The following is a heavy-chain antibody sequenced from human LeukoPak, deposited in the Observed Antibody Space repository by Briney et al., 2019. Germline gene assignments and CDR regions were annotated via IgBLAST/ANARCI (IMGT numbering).Heavy chain of an antibody. CDR1: GFTFSSYS. CDR2: ISSSSSTI. D-gene: IGHD3-22*01. V-gene: IGHV3-21*04. Sequence: GGSLRLSCAASGFTFSSYSMNWVRQAPGKGLEWVSSISSSSSTIYYADSVKGRFTISRDNAKNSLYLQMNSLRAEDTAVYYCARADYYDSSDDAFDIWGQGTMVTVSS. CDR3: ARADYYDSSDDAFDI. J-gene: IGHJ3*02.